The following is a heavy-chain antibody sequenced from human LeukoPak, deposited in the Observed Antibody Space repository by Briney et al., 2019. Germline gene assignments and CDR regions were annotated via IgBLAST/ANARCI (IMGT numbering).Heavy chain of an antibody. CDR2: INPNSGDT. Sequence: ASVMVSCKASGYTFTEYYMHWVRQAPGQGLEWMGWINPNSGDTNYAQKFQGWVTMTRDTSISTAYMELSRLRSDDTAVYFCASVIAASGTRNWYFDLWGRGTLVTVSS. J-gene: IGHJ2*01. D-gene: IGHD6-13*01. CDR3: ASVIAASGTRNWYFDL. V-gene: IGHV1-2*04. CDR1: GYTFTEYY.